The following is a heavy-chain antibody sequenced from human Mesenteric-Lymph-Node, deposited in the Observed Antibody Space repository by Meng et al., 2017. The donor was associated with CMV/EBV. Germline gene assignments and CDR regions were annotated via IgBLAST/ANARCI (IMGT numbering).Heavy chain of an antibody. CDR2: MNPNSGNT. V-gene: IGHV1-8*03. J-gene: IGHJ6*02. CDR1: GYTFTSYD. CDR3: ARDGSGGNYYGMDV. D-gene: IGHD3-10*01. Sequence: ASVKVSCKASGYTFTSYDINWVRQATGQGLEWMGWMNPNSGNTGYAQKFQGRVTITRNTSISTAYMELSSLRSEDTAVYYCARDGSGGNYYGMDVWGQGTTVTVSS.